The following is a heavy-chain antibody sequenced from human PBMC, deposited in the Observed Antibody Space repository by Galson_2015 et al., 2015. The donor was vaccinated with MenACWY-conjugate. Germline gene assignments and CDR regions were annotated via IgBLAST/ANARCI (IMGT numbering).Heavy chain of an antibody. CDR1: GFTFSSYW. D-gene: IGHD3-22*01. CDR3: AREPISFYDSSGYYEH. Sequence: SLRLSCAASGFTFSSYWMSWVRQAPGKGLEWVANIKQDGSAKYYVDSVKGRFTISRDNAKNSLYLQMNSLRAEDTAVYYCAREPISFYDSSGYYEHWGQGTLVTVSS. CDR2: IKQDGSAK. J-gene: IGHJ4*02. V-gene: IGHV3-7*03.